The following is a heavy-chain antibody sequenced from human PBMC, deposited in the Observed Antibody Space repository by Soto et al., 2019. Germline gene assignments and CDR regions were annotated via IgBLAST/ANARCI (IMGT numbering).Heavy chain of an antibody. V-gene: IGHV1-18*01. CDR2: INPSNGNT. CDR1: GYTFTSYG. CDR3: ARDWFGIDY. Sequence: QVQLVQSGAEVKKPGASVKVSCKASGYTFTSYGISWVRQAPGQGLEWMGWINPSNGNTNYAQKLQRRGTMTTGTSTNTPYMELRSLRSDDTAVYYCARDWFGIDYWGQGTLVTVSS. D-gene: IGHD3-16*01. J-gene: IGHJ4*02.